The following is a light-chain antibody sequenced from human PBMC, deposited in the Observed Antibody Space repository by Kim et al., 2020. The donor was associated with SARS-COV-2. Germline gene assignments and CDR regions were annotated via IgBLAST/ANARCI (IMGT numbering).Light chain of an antibody. V-gene: IGKV3-11*01. Sequence: LSPGDRATLSCRASQSVSSYLTWYQQKPGQAPRLLIYYASNRATRIPARFSGSGSGTDFTLTISSLEPEDFAVYYCQQRTNFPLTFGGGTKVDIK. CDR3: QQRTNFPLT. CDR2: YAS. J-gene: IGKJ4*01. CDR1: QSVSSY.